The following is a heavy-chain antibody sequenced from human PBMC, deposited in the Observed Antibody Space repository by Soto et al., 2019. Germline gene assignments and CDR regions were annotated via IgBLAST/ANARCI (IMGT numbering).Heavy chain of an antibody. Sequence: QVQLQESGPGLVKPSGTLSLTCAVSSGSISSSNWWSWVRQPPGKGLEWIGEIYHSGSTNYNPSLKSRVTMSVDKSKDQFSLKMSSVTAADTAVYYCARGRRYYDILTGYYTSYFDYWGQGTLVTVSS. CDR1: SGSISSSNW. D-gene: IGHD3-9*01. V-gene: IGHV4-4*02. CDR2: IYHSGST. CDR3: ARGRRYYDILTGYYTSYFDY. J-gene: IGHJ4*02.